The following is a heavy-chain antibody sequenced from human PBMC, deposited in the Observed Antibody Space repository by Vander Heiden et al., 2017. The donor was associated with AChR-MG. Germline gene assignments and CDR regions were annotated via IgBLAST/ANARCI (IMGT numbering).Heavy chain of an antibody. CDR3: ARRDYDSSGYHWAFDL. V-gene: IGHV3-11*01. J-gene: IGHJ3*01. D-gene: IGHD3-22*01. Sequence: QVQLVESGGGLVKPGGSLRLSCAGSGFSSSDHYMTWLRQAPRKGLEWISYISISGNTIYYADSVKGRFTISRDNAKNSLYMQMNSLSAEDTAVYYCARRDYDSSGYHWAFDLWGQGTMVTVSS. CDR2: ISISGNTI. CDR1: GFSSSDHY.